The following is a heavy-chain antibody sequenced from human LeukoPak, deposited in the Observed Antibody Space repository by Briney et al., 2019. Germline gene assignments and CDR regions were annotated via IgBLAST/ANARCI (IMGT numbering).Heavy chain of an antibody. Sequence: GGSLRLSCAASGFTVSSNYMSWVRQAPGKGLEWVSSISGSGGSTYYADSVKGRFTISRDNSKNTLYLQMNSLRAEDTAVYYCAKDLNSYGYYYYGMDVWGQGTTVTVSS. CDR3: AKDLNSYGYYYYGMDV. J-gene: IGHJ6*02. CDR1: GFTVSSNY. CDR2: ISGSGGST. D-gene: IGHD5-18*01. V-gene: IGHV3-23*01.